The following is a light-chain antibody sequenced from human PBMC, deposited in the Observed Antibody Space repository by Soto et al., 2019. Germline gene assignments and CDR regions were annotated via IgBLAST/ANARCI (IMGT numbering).Light chain of an antibody. CDR2: KAS. CDR1: QTISSW. Sequence: DIQMPQSPSTLSGSVGDRFTITCRASQTISSWLAWYQQKPGTAPKLLIYKASTLKSGVPSRFSGVGAGTEFTLTLIRLQHDDFATYYCQLYNSYSEAFGPGTKVELK. V-gene: IGKV1-5*03. CDR3: QLYNSYSEA. J-gene: IGKJ1*01.